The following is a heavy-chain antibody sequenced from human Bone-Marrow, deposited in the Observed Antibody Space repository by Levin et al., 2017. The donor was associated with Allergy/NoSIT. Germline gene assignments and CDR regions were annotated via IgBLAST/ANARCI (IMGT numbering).Heavy chain of an antibody. D-gene: IGHD2-15*01. CDR1: GFTFYSYA. J-gene: IGHJ4*02. CDR2: ISGSGTAT. Sequence: GGSLRLSCAASGFTFYSYAIHWVRQAPGRGPEWVSGISGSGTATDYADSVKGRFTISRDNSKNTVYMEMNSLRVDDPALSYCERSKMRCSGGSCYSGFDSWGQGTQVTVSS. V-gene: IGHV3-23*01. CDR3: ERSKMRCSGGSCYSGFDS.